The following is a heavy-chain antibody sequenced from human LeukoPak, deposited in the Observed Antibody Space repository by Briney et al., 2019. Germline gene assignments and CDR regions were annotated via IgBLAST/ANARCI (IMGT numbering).Heavy chain of an antibody. D-gene: IGHD2-21*02. Sequence: SQTLSLTCTVSGGSISSGDYYWSWIRQPPGKGLEWIGYIYYSGSTYYNPSPKSRVTISVDTSKNQFSLKLSSVTAADTAVYYCARAECGGDCYLDYWGQGTLVTVSS. J-gene: IGHJ4*02. CDR2: IYYSGST. CDR3: ARAECGGDCYLDY. CDR1: GGSISSGDYY. V-gene: IGHV4-30-4*01.